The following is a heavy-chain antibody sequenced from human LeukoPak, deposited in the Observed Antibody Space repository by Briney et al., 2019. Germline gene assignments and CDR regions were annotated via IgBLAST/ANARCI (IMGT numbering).Heavy chain of an antibody. D-gene: IGHD3-10*01. Sequence: PGGSLRLSCAASGFTFSRYWMSWVRQAPGKGLERVANINQDGRKKYYVDSVKGRFTISRDNAKSSLYLQMDSLRAEDTAVYYCATTLGGYYGSDSYYPFDYWGQGTLVTVSS. CDR1: GFTFSRYW. J-gene: IGHJ4*02. V-gene: IGHV3-7*01. CDR3: ATTLGGYYGSDSYYPFDY. CDR2: INQDGRKK.